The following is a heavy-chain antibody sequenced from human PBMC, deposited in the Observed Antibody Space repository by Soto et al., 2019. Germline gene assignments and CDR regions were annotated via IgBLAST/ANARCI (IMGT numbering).Heavy chain of an antibody. J-gene: IGHJ5*02. CDR3: ARDKRRYSGYDLLRWFDA. V-gene: IGHV4-61*01. Sequence: PSETLSLTCTVSGGSVSSGSYYWSWIRQPPGKGLEWIGYIYYSGSTNYNPSLKSRVTISVDTSKNQFSLKLSSVTAADTAVYYCARDKRRYSGYDLLRWFDAWGQGTLVTAPQ. CDR2: IYYSGST. CDR1: GGSVSSGSYY. D-gene: IGHD5-12*01.